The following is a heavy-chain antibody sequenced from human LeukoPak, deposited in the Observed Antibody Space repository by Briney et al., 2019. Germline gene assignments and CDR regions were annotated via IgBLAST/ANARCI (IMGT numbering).Heavy chain of an antibody. CDR3: ARVGLRYSSSTPGGYFDY. CDR1: GGSFSGHY. V-gene: IGHV4-59*11. CDR2: IYYSGST. Sequence: SETLSLTCAVYGGSFSGHYGSWIRQPPGKGLEWIGYIYYSGSTNYNPSLKSRVTISVDTSKNQFSLKLSSVTAADTAVYYCARVGLRYSSSTPGGYFDYWGQGTLVTVSS. J-gene: IGHJ4*02. D-gene: IGHD6-6*01.